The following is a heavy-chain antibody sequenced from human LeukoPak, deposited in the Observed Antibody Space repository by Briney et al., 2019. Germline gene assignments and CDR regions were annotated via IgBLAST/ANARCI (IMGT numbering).Heavy chain of an antibody. D-gene: IGHD6-13*01. V-gene: IGHV4-59*01. CDR3: ATGYSSTWYYFDY. CDR1: GYSISSYY. CDR2: IYHSGST. J-gene: IGHJ4*02. Sequence: PSETLSLTCTVSGYSISSYYWSWIRQPPGKGLEWIGYIYHSGSTNYNPSLKSRVTISADTSKDQFSLKLASVTAADTAVYYCATGYSSTWYYFDYWGQGTLVTVSS.